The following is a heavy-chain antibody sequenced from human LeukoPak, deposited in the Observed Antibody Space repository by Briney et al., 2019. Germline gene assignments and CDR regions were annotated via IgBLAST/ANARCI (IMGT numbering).Heavy chain of an antibody. V-gene: IGHV3-30*02. J-gene: IGHJ6*03. CDR2: IRYDGSNK. CDR3: ASGPLNYYYYMDV. CDR1: GFTFSSYG. Sequence: GGSLRLSCAASGFTFSSYGMHWVRQAPGKGLEWVAFIRYDGSNKYYADSVKSRFTISRDNSKNTLYLQMNSLRAEDTAVYYCASGPLNYYYYMDVWGKGTTVTISS.